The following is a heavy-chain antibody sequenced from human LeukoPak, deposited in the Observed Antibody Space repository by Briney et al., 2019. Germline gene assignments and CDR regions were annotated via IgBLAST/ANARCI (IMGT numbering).Heavy chain of an antibody. Sequence: GGSLRLSCATSGFTFSSYAISWVRQVPGKGLEWVSGISGGGGSTAYADSVKGRFTVSRDNSKKTLYLQMNSLRAEDTAVYYCAKPKGLVGATFVDYWGQGTLVTVSS. CDR3: AKPKGLVGATFVDY. CDR1: GFTFSSYA. CDR2: ISGGGGST. J-gene: IGHJ4*02. D-gene: IGHD1-26*01. V-gene: IGHV3-23*01.